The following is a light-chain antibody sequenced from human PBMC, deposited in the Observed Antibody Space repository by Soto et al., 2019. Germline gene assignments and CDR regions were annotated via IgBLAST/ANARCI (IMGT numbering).Light chain of an antibody. CDR2: GAY. CDR3: QQYNNWPWT. V-gene: IGKV3-15*01. CDR1: QSVSSN. J-gene: IGKJ1*01. Sequence: EIVMTQSPATLSVSPGERATLSCRASQSVSSNLAWYQQKPGQAPRLLIYGAYTRATGIPARFSGSGSGTEFTLTISSLHYEDFAVYYCQQYNNWPWTFGQGTKVEIK.